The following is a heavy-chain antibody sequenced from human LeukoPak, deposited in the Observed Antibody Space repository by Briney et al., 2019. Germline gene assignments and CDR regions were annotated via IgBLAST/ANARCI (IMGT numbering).Heavy chain of an antibody. J-gene: IGHJ5*02. D-gene: IGHD2-21*02. V-gene: IGHV4-59*01. CDR2: IHYSGST. CDR1: GGSISSYY. CDR3: ARGGGSFTYCGGDCYSRGNWFDP. Sequence: SETLSLTCTVSGGSISSYYWSWIRQPPGKGLVWIGYIHYSGSTNYSPSLKSRVTISVDTSKNQFSLKLSSVTAADTAVYYCARGGGSFTYCGGDCYSRGNWFDPWGQGTLVTVSS.